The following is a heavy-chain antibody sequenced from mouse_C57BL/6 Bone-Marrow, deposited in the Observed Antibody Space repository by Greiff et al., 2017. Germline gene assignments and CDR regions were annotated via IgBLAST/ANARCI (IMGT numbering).Heavy chain of an antibody. CDR3: APHYSGRSYDLDY. V-gene: IGHV14-2*01. D-gene: IGHD1-1*01. Sequence: VQLQQSGAELVKPGASVKFSCTASGFNIKDYYMHWVKQRTEQGLEWIGRIDPEDGETKYAPKFQGKATITADPSSNTSYLQLSRLTSEDTAVYYVAPHYSGRSYDLDYWGQGTTLTVSS. CDR1: GFNIKDYY. J-gene: IGHJ2*01. CDR2: IDPEDGET.